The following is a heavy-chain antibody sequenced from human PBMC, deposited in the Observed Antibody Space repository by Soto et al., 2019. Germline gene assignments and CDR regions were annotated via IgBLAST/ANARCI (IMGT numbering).Heavy chain of an antibody. Sequence: SETLSLTCAVYGGSLSGYYWSWIRQPPGKGLECIGEINHSGGTNYNPSLKSRVTISVDTSKNQFSLKLSSVTAADTAVYYCARGAVIRGSSGWYSHWGQGTLVTVSS. CDR3: ARGAVIRGSSGWYSH. CDR1: GGSLSGYY. J-gene: IGHJ4*02. CDR2: INHSGGT. D-gene: IGHD6-19*01. V-gene: IGHV4-34*01.